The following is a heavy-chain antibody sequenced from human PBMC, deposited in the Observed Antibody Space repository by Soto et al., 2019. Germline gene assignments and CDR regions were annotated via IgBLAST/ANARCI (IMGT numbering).Heavy chain of an antibody. Sequence: QVQLVQSGAEVKKPGASVKVSCKASGYTFTIYGISWVRQAPGQGLEWMGWISGHNGNTDYAQNLQDRVTLTTDVSTSSVYMEVRSPRSYDTALYYCARVDYYDSSGYYGYWGQGTLITVSS. CDR2: ISGHNGNT. D-gene: IGHD3-22*01. V-gene: IGHV1-18*04. CDR1: GYTFTIYG. CDR3: ARVDYYDSSGYYGY. J-gene: IGHJ4*02.